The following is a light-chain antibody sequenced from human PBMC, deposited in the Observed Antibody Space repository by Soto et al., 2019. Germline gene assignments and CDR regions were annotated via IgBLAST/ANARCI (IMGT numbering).Light chain of an antibody. J-gene: IGKJ4*01. CDR3: QQYYSYPFT. V-gene: IGKV1-8*01. CDR1: QGISSY. CDR2: APS. Sequence: AIRMTQSPSSFSASTGDRVTTTCRASQGISSYLPWYQQKPGKAPKLLIYAPSTLQSGVPSRFSGSGSGTDFTLTISCLQSEDFATYYCQQYYSYPFTFGGGTKVEIK.